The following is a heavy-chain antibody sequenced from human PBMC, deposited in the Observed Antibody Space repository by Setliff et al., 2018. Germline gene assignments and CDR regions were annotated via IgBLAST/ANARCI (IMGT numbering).Heavy chain of an antibody. D-gene: IGHD2-2*01. CDR2: IKTDGGSI. CDR1: GFTFSYAW. J-gene: IGHJ3*02. CDR3: TTDRAGCYGTTCFNAFEI. Sequence: GESLKISCAVSGFTFSYAWMHWVRQAPGKGLEWVGRIKTDGGSIDYAAPVKDRFTISRDDSKATLYLYMDSLKTEDTAVYYCTTDRAGCYGTTCFNAFEIWGHGTMVTVSS. V-gene: IGHV3-15*07.